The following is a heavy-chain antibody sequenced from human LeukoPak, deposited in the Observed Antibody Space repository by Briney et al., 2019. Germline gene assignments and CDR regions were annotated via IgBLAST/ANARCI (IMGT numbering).Heavy chain of an antibody. CDR3: ARRANYYDSSGYPPPFDY. J-gene: IGHJ4*02. D-gene: IGHD3-22*01. Sequence: ASVKVSCKASGYTFTGYYMHWVRQAPGQGLEWMGWMNPNSGNTGYAQKFQGRVTITRNTSISTAYMELSSLRSEDTAVYYCARRANYYDSSGYPPPFDYWGQGTLVTVSS. CDR2: MNPNSGNT. V-gene: IGHV1-8*03. CDR1: GYTFTGYY.